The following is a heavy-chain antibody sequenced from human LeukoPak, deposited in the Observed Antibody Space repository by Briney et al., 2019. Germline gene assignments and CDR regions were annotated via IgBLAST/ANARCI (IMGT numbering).Heavy chain of an antibody. V-gene: IGHV3-21*01. D-gene: IGHD2-2*01. CDR1: GFTFSSYS. CDR2: ISSSSSYI. J-gene: IGHJ4*02. CDR3: ARDRYCSSTSCYAGHADY. Sequence: GGSLRLSCAASGFTFSSYSMNWVRQAPGKGLEWVSSISSSSSYIYYADSVKGRFTMSRDNAKNSLYLQMNSLRAEDTAVYYCARDRYCSSTSCYAGHADYWGQGTLVTVSS.